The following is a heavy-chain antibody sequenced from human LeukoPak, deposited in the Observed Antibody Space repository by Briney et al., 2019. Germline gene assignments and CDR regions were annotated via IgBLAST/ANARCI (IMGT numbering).Heavy chain of an antibody. CDR3: ARDRVVVVTAYTFDY. Sequence: GGSLRLSCAASGFPFSTYGMHWVRQAPGKGLEWVAVIWNDGTNKYYADSVKGRFTISRDNSKNTLYLQMNSLRAEDTAVYYCARDRVVVVTAYTFDYWGQGTLVTVSS. J-gene: IGHJ4*02. CDR1: GFPFSTYG. CDR2: IWNDGTNK. D-gene: IGHD2-21*02. V-gene: IGHV3-33*08.